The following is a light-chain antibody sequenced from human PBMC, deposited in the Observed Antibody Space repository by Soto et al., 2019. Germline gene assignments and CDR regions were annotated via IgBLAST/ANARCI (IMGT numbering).Light chain of an antibody. Sequence: QSALTQPPSVSGSPGQSVAISCTGTSGDVGYYIRVSWYQQPPGTAPKLMVFEVSNRPSGVPDRFSGSKSGNTASLTISGLKPEDEADYYCSSYTTSSTLVFGGGTQLTVL. J-gene: IGLJ2*01. CDR1: SGDVGYYIR. CDR2: EVS. CDR3: SSYTTSSTLV. V-gene: IGLV2-18*02.